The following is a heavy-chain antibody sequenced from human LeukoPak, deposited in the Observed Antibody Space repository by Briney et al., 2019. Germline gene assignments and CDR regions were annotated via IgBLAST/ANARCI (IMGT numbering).Heavy chain of an antibody. CDR1: GFTFSSYA. CDR3: ARIGEYCSSTSCSEGYYYGMDV. D-gene: IGHD2-2*01. J-gene: IGHJ6*02. Sequence: QPGRSLRLSCAASGFTFSSYAMHWVRQAPGKGLEWVAVISYDGSNKYYADSVKGRFTISRDNSKNSLYLQMNSLRAEDTAVYYCARIGEYCSSTSCSEGYYYGMDVWGQGTTVTVSS. V-gene: IGHV3-30-3*01. CDR2: ISYDGSNK.